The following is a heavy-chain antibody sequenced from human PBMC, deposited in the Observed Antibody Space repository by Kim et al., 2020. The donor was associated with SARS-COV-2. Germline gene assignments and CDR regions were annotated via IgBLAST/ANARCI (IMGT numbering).Heavy chain of an antibody. Sequence: DYAVSVKRRITINPDTSKNQFSLQLNSVTPEDTAVYYCARDMIEVWLSFDYWGQGTLVTVSS. CDR3: ARDMIEVWLSFDY. V-gene: IGHV6-1*01. D-gene: IGHD3-22*01. J-gene: IGHJ4*02.